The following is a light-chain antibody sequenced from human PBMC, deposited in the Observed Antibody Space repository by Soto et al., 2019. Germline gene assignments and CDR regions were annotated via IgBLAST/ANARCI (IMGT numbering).Light chain of an antibody. J-gene: IGLJ7*01. CDR2: GNS. Sequence: QSVLTQPPSVSGAPGQRVTISCTGSSSNIGAGYDVHWYQQLPGTAPKLLIYGNSTRPSGVPDRFSGSKSGTSASLAITGLQAEDEADYYCQSYDSSLSGSNVFGTGTQLTVL. V-gene: IGLV1-40*01. CDR3: QSYDSSLSGSNV. CDR1: SSNIGAGYD.